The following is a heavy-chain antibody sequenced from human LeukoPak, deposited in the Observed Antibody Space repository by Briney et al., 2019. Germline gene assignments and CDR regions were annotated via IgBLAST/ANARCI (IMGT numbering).Heavy chain of an antibody. CDR1: GRTCSRFC. J-gene: IGHJ4*02. CDR2: INHSGST. Sequence: PSETLSLKCSGVGRTCSRFCCGRNRQPPGKGLEWIGEINHSGSTNYNPSLKSRVTISVDTSKNQCSLTLSSVTAANTAVYYCASRLDCFGSYHGFYRWGQGTLVTVSS. V-gene: IGHV4-34*01. D-gene: IGHD3-22*01. CDR3: ASRLDCFGSYHGFYR.